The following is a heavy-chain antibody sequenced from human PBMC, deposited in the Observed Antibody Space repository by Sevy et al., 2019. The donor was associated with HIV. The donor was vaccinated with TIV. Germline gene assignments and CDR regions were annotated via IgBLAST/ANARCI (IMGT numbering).Heavy chain of an antibody. CDR3: ARVLGYCSGGSCYKTEYYYYGMDV. J-gene: IGHJ6*02. Sequence: GGSLRLSCAASGFTFSSYGMHWVRQAPGKGLEWVSSISSSSSYIYYADSVKGRFTISRDNAKNSLYLQMNSLRAEDTAVYYCARVLGYCSGGSCYKTEYYYYGMDVWGQGTTVTVSS. CDR1: GFTFSSYG. V-gene: IGHV3-21*01. CDR2: ISSSSSYI. D-gene: IGHD2-15*01.